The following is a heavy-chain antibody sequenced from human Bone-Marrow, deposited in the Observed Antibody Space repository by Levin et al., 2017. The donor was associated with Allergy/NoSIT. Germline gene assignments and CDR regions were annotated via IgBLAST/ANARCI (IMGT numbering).Heavy chain of an antibody. CDR2: IKHDGSIT. CDR1: GFTISGSW. CDR3: ASTDWFDP. Sequence: LSLTCAASGFTISGSWMHWVRQAPGKGLVWVSRIKHDGSITGYADSVKGRFTISRDNTKNTLYLQMNSLRAEDTAVYYCASTDWFDPWGQGTLVTVSS. V-gene: IGHV3-74*01. J-gene: IGHJ5*02.